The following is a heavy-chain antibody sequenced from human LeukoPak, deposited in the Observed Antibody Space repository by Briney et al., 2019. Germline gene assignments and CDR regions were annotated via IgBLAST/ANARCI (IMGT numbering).Heavy chain of an antibody. CDR2: INPSGGST. CDR1: GYTFTSYY. V-gene: IGHV1-46*01. J-gene: IGHJ4*02. D-gene: IGHD1-14*01. CDR3: ARGYDGTHLDY. Sequence: ASVNVSCKASGYTFTSYYMHWVRQAPGPGLEWMGIINPSGGSTSYAQRFQGRVTMTRDTSTSTVYMELSSLRSEDTAVYYCARGYDGTHLDYWGQGTLVTVSS.